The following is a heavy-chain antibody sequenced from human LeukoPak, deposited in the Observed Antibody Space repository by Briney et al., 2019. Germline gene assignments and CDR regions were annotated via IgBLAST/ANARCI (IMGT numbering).Heavy chain of an antibody. CDR1: GYTLTELS. V-gene: IGHV1-24*01. CDR3: THLAMVRGVIMPASRWYFDL. Sequence: ASVKVSCKVSGYTLTELSMHWVRQAPGKGLEWMGGFDPEDGETIYAQKFQGRVTMTEDTSTDTAYMELSSLRSEDTAVYYCTHLAMVRGVIMPASRWYFDLWGRGTLVTVSS. D-gene: IGHD3-10*01. CDR2: FDPEDGET. J-gene: IGHJ2*01.